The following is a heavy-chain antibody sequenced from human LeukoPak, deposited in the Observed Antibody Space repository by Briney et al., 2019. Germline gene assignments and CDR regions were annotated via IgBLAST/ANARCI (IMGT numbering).Heavy chain of an antibody. J-gene: IGHJ4*02. D-gene: IGHD3-22*01. CDR3: AKVPSGYSAFDY. Sequence: ASGFTFSSXAMSXVRQAPGKGLEWVSAIIGSGGSTYYADSVKGRFTISRDNSKNTLYLQMNSLRAEDTAVYYCAKVPSGYSAFDYWGQGTLVTVSS. V-gene: IGHV3-23*01. CDR2: IIGSGGST. CDR1: GFTFSSXA.